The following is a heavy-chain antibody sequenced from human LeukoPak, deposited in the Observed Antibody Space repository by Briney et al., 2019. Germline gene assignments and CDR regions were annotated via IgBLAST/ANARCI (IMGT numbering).Heavy chain of an antibody. D-gene: IGHD2-2*01. CDR2: A. J-gene: IGHJ3*02. CDR3: AERIGYCSSTSCYGWATGAFDI. Sequence: ANYAQKFQGRVTITADKSTSTAYMELSSLRSEDTAVYYCAERIGYCSSTSCYGWATGAFDIWGQGTMVTVSS. V-gene: IGHV1-69*02.